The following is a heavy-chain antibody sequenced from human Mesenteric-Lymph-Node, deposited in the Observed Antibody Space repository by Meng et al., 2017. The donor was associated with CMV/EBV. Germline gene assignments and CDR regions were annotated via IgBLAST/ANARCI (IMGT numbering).Heavy chain of an antibody. V-gene: IGHV4-34*01. CDR3: ARGKGGLTILRYCSGGSCYSRWFDP. J-gene: IGHJ5*02. D-gene: IGHD2-15*01. CDR2: INHSGST. Sequence: WSRIRQTPGKAREWIGEINHSGSTNYNPSLKSRVTISVDTSKNQFSLKLSSVTAADTAVYYCARGKGGLTILRYCSGGSCYSRWFDPWGQGTLVTVSS.